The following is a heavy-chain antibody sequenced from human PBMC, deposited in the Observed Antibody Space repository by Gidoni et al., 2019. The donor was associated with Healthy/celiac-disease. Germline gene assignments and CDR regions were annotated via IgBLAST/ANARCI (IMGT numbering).Heavy chain of an antibody. Sequence: EVQLVESGGGLVQPGGSLKLSCEASGFTFRGSPMHWVRQAPGKGLEWVGRIKSKTNNYATAYVASVKDRFIISRDDSKNTAYLQMNSLKTEDTAVYYCGRAAAITFNMLDWGQGTLVTVSS. CDR1: GFTFRGSP. CDR3: GRAAAITFNMLD. D-gene: IGHD6-25*01. J-gene: IGHJ4*02. CDR2: IKSKTNNYAT. V-gene: IGHV3-73*01.